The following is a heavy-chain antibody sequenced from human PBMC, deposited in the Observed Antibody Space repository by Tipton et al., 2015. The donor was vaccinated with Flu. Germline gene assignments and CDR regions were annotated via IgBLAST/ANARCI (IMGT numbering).Heavy chain of an antibody. Sequence: SLRLSCVVSGFTVSSNYMTWVRQAPGKGLEWVSVIYSGGSTKYADSVKGRFTISRDNSKNTLYLQMNSLRAEDTAVYYCARGRGYCVTTTCLLPFVFWGQGTLVTVSS. J-gene: IGHJ4*02. CDR3: ARGRGYCVTTTCLLPFVF. V-gene: IGHV3-53*01. CDR1: GFTVSSNY. D-gene: IGHD2-2*01. CDR2: IYSGGST.